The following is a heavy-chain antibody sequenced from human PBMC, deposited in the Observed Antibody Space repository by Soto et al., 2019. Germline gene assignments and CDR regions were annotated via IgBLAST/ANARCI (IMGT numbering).Heavy chain of an antibody. D-gene: IGHD3-16*01. CDR1: GYTFTSYY. CDR2: INPSGGST. V-gene: IGHV1-46*01. J-gene: IGHJ6*02. CDR3: ARDGALGENYYYYGMDV. Sequence: ASVKVSCKASGYTFTSYYMHWVRQAPGQGLEWMGIINPSGGSTSYAQKFQGRVTMTRDTSTSTVYMELSSLRSDDTAVYYCARDGALGENYYYYGMDVWGQGTTVTVSS.